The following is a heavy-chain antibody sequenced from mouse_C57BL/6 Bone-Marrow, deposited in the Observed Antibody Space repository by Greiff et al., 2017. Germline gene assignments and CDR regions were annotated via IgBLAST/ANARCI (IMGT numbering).Heavy chain of an antibody. Sequence: VQGVESGPGLVAPSQSLSITCTVSGFSLPSYGVDWVRQPPGKGLEWLGVRWGGGSTNYNSALMSRMSISKDNSKSQVFLKMKRLQTDDTAMYYWAILGDYYGSGPWFAYWGKGTLVTVSA. V-gene: IGHV2-9*01. CDR2: RWGGGST. CDR3: AILGDYYGSGPWFAY. J-gene: IGHJ3*01. D-gene: IGHD1-1*01. CDR1: GFSLPSYG.